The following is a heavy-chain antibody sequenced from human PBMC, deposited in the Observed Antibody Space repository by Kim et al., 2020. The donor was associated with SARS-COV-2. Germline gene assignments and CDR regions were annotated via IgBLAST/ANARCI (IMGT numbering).Heavy chain of an antibody. D-gene: IGHD6-13*01. J-gene: IGHJ4*02. CDR1: GFTFSSYG. CDR3: AKDPRSSWTYYFDD. V-gene: IGHV3-30*18. Sequence: GSLRLSCAASGFTFSSYGMHWVRQAPGKGLEWVAVISYDGSNKYYADSGKGRFTISRDNSKNTLYLQMNSLGAEDTAVYYCAKDPRSSWTYYFDDWGQGTLVTVSS. CDR2: ISYDGSNK.